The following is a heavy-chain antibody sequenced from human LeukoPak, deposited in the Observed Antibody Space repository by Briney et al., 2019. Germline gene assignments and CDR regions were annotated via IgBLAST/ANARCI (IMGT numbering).Heavy chain of an antibody. CDR1: GFTFSSYV. CDR3: ARGHHSSGWYANDY. V-gene: IGHV3-64*01. Sequence: GGSLRLSCAASGFTFSSYVMHWVRQAPGKGLEYVSAISSNGDSTYYANSVKGRFTISRDNSKNTLYLQMGSLRAEDMAVYYCARGHHSSGWYANDYWGQGILVTVSS. CDR2: ISSNGDST. D-gene: IGHD6-19*01. J-gene: IGHJ4*02.